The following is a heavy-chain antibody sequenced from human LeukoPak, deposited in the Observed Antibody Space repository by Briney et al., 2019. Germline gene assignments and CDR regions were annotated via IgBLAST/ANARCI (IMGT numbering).Heavy chain of an antibody. Sequence: ASVKVSCKASGYTFTGYYMHWVRQAPGQGLEWMGWINPNTGGTNYAQNFQGRVTMTRDTSISTAYMELSRLRSDDTAVYYCARAVCSGGGCYPDPPGVDFWGQGTLVTVSS. V-gene: IGHV1-2*02. CDR3: ARAVCSGGGCYPDPPGVDF. J-gene: IGHJ4*02. D-gene: IGHD2-15*01. CDR1: GYTFTGYY. CDR2: INPNTGGT.